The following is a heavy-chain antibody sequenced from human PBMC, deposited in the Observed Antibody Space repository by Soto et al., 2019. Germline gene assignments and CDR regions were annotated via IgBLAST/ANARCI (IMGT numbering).Heavy chain of an antibody. CDR3: ARGVTTVTTRSDWYFDL. CDR2: INHSGST. D-gene: IGHD4-17*01. Sequence: QVQLQQWGAGLLKPSETLSLTCAVYGGSFSGYYWSWIRQPPGKGLEWIGEINHSGSTNYNPSLKSRVTISVDTSKNQFALKLSSVTAADTAVYYCARGVTTVTTRSDWYFDLWGRGTLVTVSS. V-gene: IGHV4-34*01. CDR1: GGSFSGYY. J-gene: IGHJ2*01.